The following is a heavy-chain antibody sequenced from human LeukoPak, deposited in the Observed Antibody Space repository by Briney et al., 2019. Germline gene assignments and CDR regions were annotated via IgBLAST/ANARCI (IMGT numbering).Heavy chain of an antibody. CDR2: ISADSDDA. Sequence: GGSLRLSCVVSGDTFRRYAMTWVRQAPGKGLEWVSAISADSDDAYYAETVRGRVTISRNSSSRTLYMQMSNLKVGDTASYYCAKEGTGDQPALFRWGAVDSWGQGTLVTVSS. CDR3: AKEGTGDQPALFRWGAVDS. CDR1: GDTFRRYA. J-gene: IGHJ4*02. D-gene: IGHD1-26*01. V-gene: IGHV3-23*01.